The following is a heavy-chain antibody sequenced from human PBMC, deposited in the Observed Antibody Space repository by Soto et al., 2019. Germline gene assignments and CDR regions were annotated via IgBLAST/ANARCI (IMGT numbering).Heavy chain of an antibody. CDR3: ARGEYSSGWYGYYYYGMDV. CDR2: IYHSGST. Sequence: PSETLSLTCAVSGGSISSSNWWSWVRQPPGKGLEWIGEIYHSGSTNYNPSLKSRVTISVDKSKNQFSLKLSSVTAADTAVYYCARGEYSSGWYGYYYYGMDVWGQGTTVTVSS. V-gene: IGHV4-4*02. J-gene: IGHJ6*02. D-gene: IGHD6-19*01. CDR1: GGSISSSNW.